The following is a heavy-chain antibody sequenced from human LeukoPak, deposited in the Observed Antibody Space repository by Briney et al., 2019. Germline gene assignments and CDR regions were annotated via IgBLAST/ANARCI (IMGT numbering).Heavy chain of an antibody. CDR2: ISAYNGNT. D-gene: IGHD6-19*01. CDR3: AREHSSGWSPYGY. CDR1: GYTFTSYG. J-gene: IGHJ4*02. V-gene: IGHV1-18*01. Sequence: GASVKVSCKASGYTFTSYGISWVRQAPGQGLEWMGWISAYNGNTNYAQKLQGRVTMTRDMSTSTVYMELSSLRSEDTAVYYCAREHSSGWSPYGYWGQGTLVTVSS.